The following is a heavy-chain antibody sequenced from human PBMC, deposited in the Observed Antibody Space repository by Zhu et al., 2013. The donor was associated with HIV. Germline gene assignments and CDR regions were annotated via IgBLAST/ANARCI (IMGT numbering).Heavy chain of an antibody. Sequence: QVQLVQSGTEVRKPGASVKVSCKASGYTFIRYGINWVRQAPGQGLEWMGWISPYNGKTDYAQKLQDRVSMTIDTSTNTAYMELWRLRSDDTAVYYCARDNRDNWNTGGWLDPWGQGALVTVSS. CDR3: ARDNRDNWNTGGWLDP. D-gene: IGHD1-20*01. CDR2: ISPYNGKT. V-gene: IGHV1-18*01. J-gene: IGHJ5*02. CDR1: GYTFIRYG.